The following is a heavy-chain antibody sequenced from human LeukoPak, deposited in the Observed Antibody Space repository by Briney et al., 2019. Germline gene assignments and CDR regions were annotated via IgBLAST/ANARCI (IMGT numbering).Heavy chain of an antibody. Sequence: GESPKITCKGSGYSFTSYWIGWVRQMPGKGLEWMGIIYPGDSDTRYSPSFQGQVTISADKSNSTAYLQWSSPKASDTAMYYCARPLRYSSSNDAFDIWGQGTMVTVSS. CDR1: GYSFTSYW. V-gene: IGHV5-51*01. CDR2: IYPGDSDT. CDR3: ARPLRYSSSNDAFDI. J-gene: IGHJ3*02. D-gene: IGHD6-13*01.